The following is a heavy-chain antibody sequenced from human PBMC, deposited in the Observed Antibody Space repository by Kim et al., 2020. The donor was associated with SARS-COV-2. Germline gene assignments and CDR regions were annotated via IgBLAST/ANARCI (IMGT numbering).Heavy chain of an antibody. CDR1: GYTFTSYA. CDR3: AREGGGYSSGWYYFDY. Sequence: ASVKVSCKASGYTFTSYAMHWVRQAPGQRLEWMGWINAGNGNTKYSQKFQGRVTITRDTSASTAYMELSSLRSEDTAVYYCAREGGGYSSGWYYFDYWGQGTLVTVSS. J-gene: IGHJ4*02. CDR2: INAGNGNT. D-gene: IGHD6-19*01. V-gene: IGHV1-3*01.